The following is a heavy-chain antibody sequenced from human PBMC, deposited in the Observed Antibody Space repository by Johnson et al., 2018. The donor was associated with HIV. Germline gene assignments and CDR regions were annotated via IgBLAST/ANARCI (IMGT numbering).Heavy chain of an antibody. CDR3: AKDERAAAGTRGLDAFEI. V-gene: IGHV3-30*02. CDR2: IRYDGSNK. J-gene: IGHJ3*02. Sequence: LLVESGGGVVQPGGSLRLSCAASGFTFSSYGMHWVRQAPGKGLEWVAFIRYDGSNKYYADSVKGRFTISRDNSTTTLYLQMNSLRAEDTAVYYCAKDERAAAGTRGLDAFEIWGQGTMVTVSS. D-gene: IGHD6-13*01. CDR1: GFTFSSYG.